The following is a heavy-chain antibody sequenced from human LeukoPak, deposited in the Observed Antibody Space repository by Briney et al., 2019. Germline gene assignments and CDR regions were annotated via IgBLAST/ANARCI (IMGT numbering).Heavy chain of an antibody. V-gene: IGHV1-69*01. CDR1: GGTFSSYA. D-gene: IGHD5-18*01. Sequence: GASVKVSCTASGGTFSSYAISWVRQAPGQGLEWMGGIIPIFGTANYAQKFQGRVTITADESTSTAYMELSSLRSEDTAVYYCAREAPNSYGFSYFDYWGQGTLVTVSS. CDR3: AREAPNSYGFSYFDY. CDR2: IIPIFGTA. J-gene: IGHJ4*02.